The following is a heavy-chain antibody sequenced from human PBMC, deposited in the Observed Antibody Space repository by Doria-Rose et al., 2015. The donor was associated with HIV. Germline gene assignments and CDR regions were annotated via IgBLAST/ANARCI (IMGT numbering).Heavy chain of an antibody. J-gene: IGHJ6*03. V-gene: IGHV4-4*09. D-gene: IGHD3-10*01. Sequence: WNWIRQPPGKGLEWIGYIYSSGSTHYNSSLKSRVTISIATSKNQFSLKLSSVTAADTAVYYCARFRPSRGIYYSLDVWGKGTTVTVSS. CDR3: ARFRPSRGIYYSLDV. CDR2: IYSSGST.